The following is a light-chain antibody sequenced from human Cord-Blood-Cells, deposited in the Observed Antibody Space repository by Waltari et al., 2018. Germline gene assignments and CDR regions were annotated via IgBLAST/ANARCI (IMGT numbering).Light chain of an antibody. Sequence: DIQMTQSPSTLSASVGDRVTITCRASQSISSWLAWYQQKPGKAPKLLIYKAASLESGVPSRFSGSGSGTEFTLTISSLQPDDFATYYCQQYKSDSQTFGQGTKLEIK. CDR1: QSISSW. V-gene: IGKV1-5*03. CDR2: KAA. J-gene: IGKJ2*01. CDR3: QQYKSDSQT.